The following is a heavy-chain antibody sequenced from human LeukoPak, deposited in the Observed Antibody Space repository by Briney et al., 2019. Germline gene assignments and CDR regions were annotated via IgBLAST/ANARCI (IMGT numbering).Heavy chain of an antibody. CDR2: IYHSGST. D-gene: IGHD1-26*01. CDR1: GYSISSGYY. V-gene: IGHV4-38-2*02. Sequence: PSETLSLTCTVSGYSISSGYYWGWIRQPPGKGLEWIGSIYHSGSTYYNPSLKSRVTIPVDTSKNQFSLKLSSVTAADTAVYYCALGLGGYSDFYFDYWGQGTLVTVSS. CDR3: ALGLGGYSDFYFDY. J-gene: IGHJ4*02.